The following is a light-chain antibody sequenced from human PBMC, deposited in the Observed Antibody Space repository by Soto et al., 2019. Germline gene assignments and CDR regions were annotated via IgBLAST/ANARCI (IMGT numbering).Light chain of an antibody. CDR2: GAS. CDR1: ETVGRAY. V-gene: IGKV3-20*01. CDR3: HQYGTSPFT. Sequence: IVLNQSPGTLSLSQGEAVTLSCRASETVGRAYFAWYQQRPGQTPRLLLYGASNRAADIPDRFSGSGSGADFTLTISRLEPGDSAVYYCHQYGTSPFTFGQGTK. J-gene: IGKJ2*01.